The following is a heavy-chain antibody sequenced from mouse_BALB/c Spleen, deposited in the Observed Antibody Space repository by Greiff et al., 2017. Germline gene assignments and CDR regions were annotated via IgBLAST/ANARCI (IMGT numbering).Heavy chain of an antibody. Sequence: EVQVEESGGGLVKPGGSLKLSCAASGFTFSSYAMSWVRQTPEKRLEWVASISSGGGTYYPDSVKGRFTISRDNARNILYLQMSSLRSEDTAMYYCANYYGSRYAMDYWGQGTSVTVAA. CDR3: ANYYGSRYAMDY. CDR1: GFTFSSYA. J-gene: IGHJ4*01. D-gene: IGHD1-1*01. CDR2: ISSGGGT. V-gene: IGHV5-6-5*01.